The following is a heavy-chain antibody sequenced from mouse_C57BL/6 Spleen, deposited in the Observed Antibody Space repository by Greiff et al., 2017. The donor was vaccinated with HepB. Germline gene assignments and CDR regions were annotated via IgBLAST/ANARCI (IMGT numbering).Heavy chain of an antibody. CDR2: IDPSDSET. CDR1: GYTFTSYW. V-gene: IGHV1-52*01. CDR3: ARSYYGFSPFAY. J-gene: IGHJ3*01. Sequence: VQLQQPGAELVRPGSSVKLSCKASGYTFTSYWMHWVKQRPIQGLEWIGNIDPSDSETHYNQKFKDKATLTVDKSSSTAYMQLSSLTSEDSAVYYCARSYYGFSPFAYWGQGTLVTVSA. D-gene: IGHD2-9*01.